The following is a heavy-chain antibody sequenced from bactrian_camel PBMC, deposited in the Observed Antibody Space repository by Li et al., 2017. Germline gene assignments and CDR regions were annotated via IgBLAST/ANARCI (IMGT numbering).Heavy chain of an antibody. J-gene: IGHJ4*01. CDR1: GYPLRTYC. CDR2: IASDAKT. Sequence: QLVESGGGSVQAGGSLTLSCAFSGYPLRTYCMAWFRQAPGNEREGVAAIASDAKTTYSDSVTGRFTISLDKANNTLFLQMNSLKPEDTAMYYCAAVLRVNCFRLGVRFTNPGTFDYWGQGTQVTVS. V-gene: IGHV3S53*01. D-gene: IGHD1*01. CDR3: AAVLRVNCFRLGVRFTNPGTFDY.